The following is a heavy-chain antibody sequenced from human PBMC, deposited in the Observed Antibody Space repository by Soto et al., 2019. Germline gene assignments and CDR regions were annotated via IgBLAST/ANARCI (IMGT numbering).Heavy chain of an antibody. D-gene: IGHD6-13*01. CDR2: IYHSGTT. CDR3: ARSPLSSSWFVAY. CDR1: GYSISSGYY. V-gene: IGHV4-38-2*01. J-gene: IGHJ4*02. Sequence: SETLSLTCAVSGYSISSGYYWSWIRQPPGKGPEWIGTIYHSGTTYYNPSLKSRVTISIDTSKNQFSLNLTSLTATDTAVYFCARSPLSSSWFVAYWGQGSPVTV.